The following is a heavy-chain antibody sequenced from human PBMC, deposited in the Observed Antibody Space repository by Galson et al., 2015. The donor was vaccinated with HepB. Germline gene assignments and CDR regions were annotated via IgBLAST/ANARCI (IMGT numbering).Heavy chain of an antibody. J-gene: IGHJ4*02. CDR1: GFTFSSYA. Sequence: SLRLSCAASGFTFSSYAMSWVRQAPGKGLEWVSSISGSYTIYYADSVKGRFTISRDNAKNSLYLQMNSLRDEDTAVYYCARRSSGNSFDYWGRGTLVTVSS. V-gene: IGHV3-69-1*01. CDR3: ARRSSGNSFDY. D-gene: IGHD1-26*01. CDR2: ISGSYTI.